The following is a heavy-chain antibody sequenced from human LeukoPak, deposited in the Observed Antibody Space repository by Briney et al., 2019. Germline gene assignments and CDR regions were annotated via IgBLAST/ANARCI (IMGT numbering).Heavy chain of an antibody. Sequence: SETLSLTCAVYGGSFSGYYWSWIRQPPGKGLEWIGEINHSGSTNYNPSLKSRVTISVDTSKNQFSLKLSSGTAADTAVYYCARVLRPRYYDFWSGYYRDGFDPWGQGTLVTVSS. CDR2: INHSGST. D-gene: IGHD3-3*01. V-gene: IGHV4-34*01. CDR3: ARVLRPRYYDFWSGYYRDGFDP. J-gene: IGHJ5*02. CDR1: GGSFSGYY.